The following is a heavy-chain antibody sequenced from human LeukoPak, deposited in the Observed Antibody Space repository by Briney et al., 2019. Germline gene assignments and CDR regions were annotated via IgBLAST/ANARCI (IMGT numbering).Heavy chain of an antibody. Sequence: GASVKVSCKTSGYAFTNYDINWVRLATGQGLEWMGWMHPNSGKTVYAQKFQGRVTMTRDTSTSTAYMELSSLRFEDTAVYYCAKGWRSSGWYGESSWGQGTLVTVSS. D-gene: IGHD6-13*01. V-gene: IGHV1-8*01. CDR2: MHPNSGKT. J-gene: IGHJ5*02. CDR1: GYAFTNYD. CDR3: AKGWRSSGWYGESS.